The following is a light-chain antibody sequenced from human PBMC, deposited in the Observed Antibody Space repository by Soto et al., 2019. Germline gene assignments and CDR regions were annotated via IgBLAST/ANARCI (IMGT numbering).Light chain of an antibody. V-gene: IGKV3-15*01. CDR1: QSVSNN. Sequence: EIVMTQSPATLSVSPGERATLSCRASQSVSNNLAWYQQKPGQGPWLLIYGASTRATGIPARFSGSGSGTEFTLTISSLQSEDFAVYYCQQYNNWPLTFGPGTKLDIK. CDR3: QQYNNWPLT. CDR2: GAS. J-gene: IGKJ3*01.